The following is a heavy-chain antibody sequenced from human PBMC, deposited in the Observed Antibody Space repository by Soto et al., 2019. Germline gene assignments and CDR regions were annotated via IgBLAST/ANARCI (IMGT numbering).Heavy chain of an antibody. CDR2: ISTMNTYI. CDR3: ASGGFTMTPGVNPADFDY. Sequence: EVRLVESGGGLVEPGGSLRLSCVGSGFLFSEKSMNWVRQAPGKGLEWVSSISTMNTYIYYADSVRGRFTISRDNGQNSLFLQMNSLRDEDTAVYYCASGGFTMTPGVNPADFDYWGQGVLVTVSS. CDR1: GFLFSEKS. J-gene: IGHJ4*02. D-gene: IGHD3-10*01. V-gene: IGHV3-21*01.